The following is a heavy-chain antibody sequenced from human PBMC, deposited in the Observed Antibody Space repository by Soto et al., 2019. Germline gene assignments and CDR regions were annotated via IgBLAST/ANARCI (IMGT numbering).Heavy chain of an antibody. D-gene: IGHD1-26*01. CDR3: ARRGSGSYYDS. CDR1: GFTFSSYA. Sequence: EVQLLESGGGLVQPGGSLRLSCAASGFTFSSYAMRWVRQAPVKGLEWVSAISGSGVITYYADSVKGQFTISRDNSKNTLYLKMNRLSAEDTAVYYWARRGSGSYYDSWGQGTLVTVSS. CDR2: ISGSGVIT. J-gene: IGHJ4*02. V-gene: IGHV3-23*01.